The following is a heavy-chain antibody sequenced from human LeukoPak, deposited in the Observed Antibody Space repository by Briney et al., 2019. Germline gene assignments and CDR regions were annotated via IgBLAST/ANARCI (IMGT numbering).Heavy chain of an antibody. CDR1: GFTFSSYA. CDR3: ARESSWGMGAFDI. V-gene: IGHV3-20*01. D-gene: IGHD3-16*01. J-gene: IGHJ3*02. CDR2: INWNGGST. Sequence: GGSLRLSCAGSGFTFSSYAMSWVRQAPGKGLEWVSGINWNGGSTGYADSVKGRFTISRDNAKNSLYLQMNSLRAEDTALYHCARESSWGMGAFDIWGQGTMVTVSS.